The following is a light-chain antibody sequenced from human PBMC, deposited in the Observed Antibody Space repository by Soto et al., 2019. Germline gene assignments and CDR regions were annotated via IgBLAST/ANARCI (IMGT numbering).Light chain of an antibody. J-gene: IGKJ1*01. CDR3: GQFVSAPPRT. V-gene: IGKV3-20*01. Sequence: EIVLTQSPGTLSLSPGERATLSCRASQSVSSTFLAWYRQKPGQTPRLLIFGGSNRATGIPDRFSGSGSGTDFTLTITRLEPEDFAVYYCGQFVSAPPRTLGQGTKVEI. CDR1: QSVSSTF. CDR2: GGS.